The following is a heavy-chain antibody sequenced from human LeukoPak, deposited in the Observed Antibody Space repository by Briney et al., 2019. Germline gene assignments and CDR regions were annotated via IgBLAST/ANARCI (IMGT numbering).Heavy chain of an antibody. CDR1: GYSFTGYY. CDR3: ARAGYDSSGYYSY. J-gene: IGHJ4*02. Sequence: ASVKVSCKASGYSFTGYYMHWVRQAPGQGLEYMGWINPNSGDTNFPQKFQGRVTMTRDTSISTVYMELSRLRSDDTAVYYCARAGYDSSGYYSYWGQGTLVTVSS. V-gene: IGHV1-2*02. CDR2: INPNSGDT. D-gene: IGHD3-22*01.